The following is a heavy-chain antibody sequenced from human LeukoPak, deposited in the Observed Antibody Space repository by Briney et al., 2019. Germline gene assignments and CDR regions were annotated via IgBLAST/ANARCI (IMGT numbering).Heavy chain of an antibody. J-gene: IGHJ4*02. V-gene: IGHV3-15*01. CDR3: TTLEIYEGDILTGYPDY. CDR2: IKSKTDGGTT. Sequence: GGSLRLSCAASGFTFSNAWMSWVRQAPGKGLEWGGRIKSKTDGGTTDYAAPVKGRFTISRDDSKNTLYLQMNSLKTEDTAVYYCTTLEIYEGDILTGYPDYWGQGTLVTVSS. CDR1: GFTFSNAW. D-gene: IGHD3-9*01.